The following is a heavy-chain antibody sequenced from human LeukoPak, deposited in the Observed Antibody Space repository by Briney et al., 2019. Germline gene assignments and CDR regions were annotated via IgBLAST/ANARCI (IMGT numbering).Heavy chain of an antibody. J-gene: IGHJ4*02. Sequence: GESLKISCAASGFTFSSYWMSWVRQAPGKGLECVANIKQDGSEKYYVDSVKGRFTISRDNAKNSLYLQMNSLRAEDTAVYYCALTAASMRDYWGQGTLVTVSS. D-gene: IGHD6-13*01. V-gene: IGHV3-7*01. CDR2: IKQDGSEK. CDR3: ALTAASMRDY. CDR1: GFTFSSYW.